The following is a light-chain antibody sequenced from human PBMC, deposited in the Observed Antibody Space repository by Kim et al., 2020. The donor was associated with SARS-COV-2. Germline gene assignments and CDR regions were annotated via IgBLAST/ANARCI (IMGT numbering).Light chain of an antibody. CDR3: ASWDDGLSGPV. V-gene: IGLV1-44*01. Sequence: GQRVPISCSGGRSDIGSNTVNWYQQLPETSPRLLIYSNDKRPSGVPGRFSGSRSGTSASLAISGLQSDDEADYFCASWDDGLSGPVFGGGTQLTVL. CDR2: SND. CDR1: RSDIGSNT. J-gene: IGLJ2*01.